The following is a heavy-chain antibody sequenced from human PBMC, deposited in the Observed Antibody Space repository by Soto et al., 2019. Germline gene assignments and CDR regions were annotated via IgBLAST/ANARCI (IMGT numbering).Heavy chain of an antibody. Sequence: GGSLRLSCAASGFIFSDHYMSWIRQTPGEGLEWVSYISSGGSGIHYADSVKGRFTISRDNAKNSLYLQMNSLRAEDTAVYYCARVKECSSTNCYARHAFDFWGQGTVVTVSS. CDR2: ISSGGSGI. D-gene: IGHD2-2*01. J-gene: IGHJ3*01. V-gene: IGHV3-11*01. CDR3: ARVKECSSTNCYARHAFDF. CDR1: GFIFSDHY.